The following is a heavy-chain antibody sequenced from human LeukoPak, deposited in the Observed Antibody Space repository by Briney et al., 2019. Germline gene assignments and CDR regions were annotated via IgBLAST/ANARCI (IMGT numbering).Heavy chain of an antibody. Sequence: PGGSLRLSCSASGFTFSNYGMHWVRQAPGKGLEWMALISYDGSNKFYADSVKGRFTISRDNSKNTLYLQMNSLRAEDTAVYYCAKDVYSSGWPDYWGQGTLVTVSS. CDR1: GFTFSNYG. CDR2: ISYDGSNK. J-gene: IGHJ4*02. D-gene: IGHD6-19*01. CDR3: AKDVYSSGWPDY. V-gene: IGHV3-30*18.